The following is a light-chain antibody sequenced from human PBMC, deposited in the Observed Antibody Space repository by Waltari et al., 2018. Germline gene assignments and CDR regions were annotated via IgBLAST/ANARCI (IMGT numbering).Light chain of an antibody. CDR3: SSYTSSSKRNVV. V-gene: IGLV2-14*03. Sequence: QTALTQPASVSGSPGPSITISCPGTISDVGGYNYVSWYKQHPSKAPKLMIYYVSNRPAGVSNRFSGSKSGNTASLTISGLQAEDEADYYCSSYTSSSKRNVVFGGGTKLTVL. CDR2: YVS. CDR1: ISDVGGYNY. J-gene: IGLJ2*01.